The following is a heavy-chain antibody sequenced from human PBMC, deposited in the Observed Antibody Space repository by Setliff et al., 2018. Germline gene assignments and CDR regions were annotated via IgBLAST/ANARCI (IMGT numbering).Heavy chain of an antibody. CDR3: ARHFGFSAGWYADY. D-gene: IGHD6-19*01. J-gene: IGHJ4*02. V-gene: IGHV5-51*01. Sequence: GESLKISCKGSGYSFTSNWIAWVRQMPGKGLECMGIIYPGNSNTRYSPSFQGQVTMSADKSISTAYLQWGSLKASDTAMYYCARHFGFSAGWYADYWGQGTLVTVSS. CDR1: GYSFTSNW. CDR2: IYPGNSNT.